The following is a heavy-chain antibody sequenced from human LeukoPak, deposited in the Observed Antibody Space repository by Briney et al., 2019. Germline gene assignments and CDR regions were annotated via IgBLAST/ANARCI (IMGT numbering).Heavy chain of an antibody. V-gene: IGHV3-23*01. J-gene: IGHJ6*02. Sequence: GSLRLSCAASGFTFSSYAMSWVRQAPGKGLEWVSAISGSGGSTYYADSVKGRFTISRDNSKNTLYLQMNSLRAEDTAVYYCAKMGYSNHDLLYYGMDVWGQGTTVTVSS. CDR3: AKMGYSNHDLLYYGMDV. D-gene: IGHD4-4*01. CDR2: ISGSGGST. CDR1: GFTFSSYA.